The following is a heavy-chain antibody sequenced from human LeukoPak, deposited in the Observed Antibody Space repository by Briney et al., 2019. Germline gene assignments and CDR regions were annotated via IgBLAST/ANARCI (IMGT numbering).Heavy chain of an antibody. J-gene: IGHJ3*02. CDR1: GFTFSSYA. CDR2: ISYDGSNK. V-gene: IGHV3-30-3*01. CDR3: EHSMVRGVTSHPPLQNI. D-gene: IGHD3-10*01. Sequence: GGSLRLSCAASGFTFSSYAMHWVRQAPGKGLEWVAVISYDGSNKYYADSVKGRFTISRDNSKNTLYLQMNSLRAEDTAVYYCEHSMVRGVTSHPPLQNIWGQGTMVTVSS.